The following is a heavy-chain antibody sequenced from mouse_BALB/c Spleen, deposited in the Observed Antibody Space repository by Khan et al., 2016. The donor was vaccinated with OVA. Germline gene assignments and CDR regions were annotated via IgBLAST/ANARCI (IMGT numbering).Heavy chain of an antibody. CDR1: GFTFSSYG. Sequence: EVELVESGGGLVQPGGSLKLSCAASGFTFSSYGMSWVRQTPDKRLELVATINSNGGSTYYQDSVKGRFTISRDNAKNTLYLQMSSLKSEDTAMYYGARMARTINWGQGTTLTVSS. CDR2: INSNGGST. V-gene: IGHV5-6-3*01. CDR3: ARMARTIN. J-gene: IGHJ2*01.